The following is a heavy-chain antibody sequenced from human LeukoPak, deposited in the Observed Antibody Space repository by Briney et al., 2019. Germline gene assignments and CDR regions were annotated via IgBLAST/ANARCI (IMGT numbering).Heavy chain of an antibody. D-gene: IGHD5-18*01. CDR3: ARGDTAMVRYYYYGMDV. CDR2: ISSSGSTI. CDR1: GFTFSDYY. V-gene: IGHV3-11*01. Sequence: GGSLRLSCAASGFTFSDYYMSWIRQAPGKGLEWVSYISSSGSTIYYADSVKGRFTISRDNAKNSLYLQMNSLRAEDTAVYYCARGDTAMVRYYYYGMDVWGQGTTVTVSS. J-gene: IGHJ6*02.